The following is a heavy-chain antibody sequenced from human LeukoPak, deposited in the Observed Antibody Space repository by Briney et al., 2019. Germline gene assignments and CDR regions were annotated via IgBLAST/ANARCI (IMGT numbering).Heavy chain of an antibody. V-gene: IGHV3-11*01. Sequence: GGSLRLSCAASGFSFSDYYMSWIRQAPGKGLEWVSCISSSAGTKYYADSVKGRFTISRDNAKNSLYLQMNSLRADDTAVYFCARAMEMTTIFSPFDPWGQGTLVTVSS. D-gene: IGHD5-24*01. J-gene: IGHJ5*02. CDR3: ARAMEMTTIFSPFDP. CDR2: ISSSAGTK. CDR1: GFSFSDYY.